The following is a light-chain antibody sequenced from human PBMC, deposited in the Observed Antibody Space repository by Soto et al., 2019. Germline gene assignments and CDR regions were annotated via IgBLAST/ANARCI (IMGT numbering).Light chain of an antibody. Sequence: EIVMTQSPATLSVSPGERATLSCRASQSVSSNLAWYQQKPGQAPRLLIYGASTRATGTPARFSGSGSGTEFTLTISSRQSEDVAVYYCQQYNNWPPYTFGQGTKLEIK. CDR2: GAS. V-gene: IGKV3-15*01. CDR1: QSVSSN. CDR3: QQYNNWPPYT. J-gene: IGKJ2*01.